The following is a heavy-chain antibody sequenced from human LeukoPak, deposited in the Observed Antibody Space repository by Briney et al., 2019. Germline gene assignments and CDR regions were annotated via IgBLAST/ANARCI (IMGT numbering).Heavy chain of an antibody. CDR1: GYTFTSYG. V-gene: IGHV1-18*01. CDR2: ISAYNGNT. CDR3: ARVGDPYYYYYYGMDV. J-gene: IGHJ6*02. D-gene: IGHD4-17*01. Sequence: ASVKVSCKASGYTFTSYGISWVRQAPGQGLEWMGWISAYNGNTNYAQKLQGRVTMTTDTSTSTAYMELRSLRSDDTAVYYCARVGDPYYYYYYGMDVWGQGTTVTVSS.